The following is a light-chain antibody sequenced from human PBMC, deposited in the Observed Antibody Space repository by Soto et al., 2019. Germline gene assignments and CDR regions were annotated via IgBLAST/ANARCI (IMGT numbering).Light chain of an antibody. CDR1: QGISSY. Sequence: DIQLTQSPSFLSASVGDRVTITCRASQGISSYLAWYQQKPGKGPKLLIFAASTLQNGVPSRFSGSGSGTEFTLTISSLQPEDFATYYCLHLNSYSPDTFGPGTKVDIK. CDR2: AAS. CDR3: LHLNSYSPDT. J-gene: IGKJ3*01. V-gene: IGKV1-9*01.